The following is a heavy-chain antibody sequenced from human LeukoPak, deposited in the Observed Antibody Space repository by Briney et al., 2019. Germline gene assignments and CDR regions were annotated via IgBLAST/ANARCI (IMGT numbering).Heavy chain of an antibody. CDR2: MNPNSGNT. CDR3: ARGRVYYYYMDV. CDR1: GYTFSSHG. V-gene: IGHV1-8*03. Sequence: ASVKVSCKTSGYTFSSHGISWVRQAPGQGLEWMGWMNPNSGNTGYAQKFQGRVTITRNTSISTAYMELSSLRSEDTAVYYCARGRVYYYYMDVWGKGTTVTVSS. J-gene: IGHJ6*03.